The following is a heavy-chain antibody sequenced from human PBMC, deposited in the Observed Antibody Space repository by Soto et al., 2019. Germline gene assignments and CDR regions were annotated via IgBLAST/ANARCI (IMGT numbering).Heavy chain of an antibody. CDR1: GFSLSTGGVG. Sequence: QITLKESGLTLVKPTQTLTLTCTFSGFSLSTGGVGVCWIRQPPGTALEWLALIYWDADKRYSPSLKSRLTITKDTSKNPVVLTMTNMDPVDTATYYCAHSRCGGDCLQSYSSHYYYGMDVWGQGTTVTVSS. V-gene: IGHV2-5*02. D-gene: IGHD2-21*02. CDR2: IYWDADK. CDR3: AHSRCGGDCLQSYSSHYYYGMDV. J-gene: IGHJ6*02.